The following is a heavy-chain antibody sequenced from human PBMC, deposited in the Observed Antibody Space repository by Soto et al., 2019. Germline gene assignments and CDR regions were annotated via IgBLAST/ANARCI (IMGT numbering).Heavy chain of an antibody. J-gene: IGHJ4*02. V-gene: IGHV1-69*13. CDR1: GGTFSSYA. Sequence: SVKVSCKAYGGTFSSYAISWVRQAPGQGLEWMGGIIPIFGTANYAQKFQGRVTITADESTSTAYMELSSLRSEDTAVYYCAIRDVDTAQGPNDYWGQGTLVTVSS. CDR3: AIRDVDTAQGPNDY. CDR2: IIPIFGTA. D-gene: IGHD5-18*01.